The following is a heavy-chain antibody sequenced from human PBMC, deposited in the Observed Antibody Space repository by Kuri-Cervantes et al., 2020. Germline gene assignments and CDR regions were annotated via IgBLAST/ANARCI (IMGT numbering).Heavy chain of an antibody. CDR1: GFTFSSYD. J-gene: IGHJ3*02. D-gene: IGHD4-17*01. Sequence: GGSLRLSCAASGFTFSSYDMHWVRQATGKGLEWVSAIGTAGDTYYPGSVKGRFTISRENAKNSLYLQMNSLRAEDTAVYYCARDRLGATVTPTDAFDIWGQGTMVTVSS. CDR2: IGTAGDT. CDR3: ARDRLGATVTPTDAFDI. V-gene: IGHV3-13*01.